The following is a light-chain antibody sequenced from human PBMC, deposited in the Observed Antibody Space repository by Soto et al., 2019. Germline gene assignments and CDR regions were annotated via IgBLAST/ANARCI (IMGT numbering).Light chain of an antibody. CDR1: TSNIGAGFD. CDR3: QSYDTGVSGSV. CDR2: SDI. Sequence: QSVLTQPASVSGAPGQRVTISCSGSTSNIGAGFDVHWYQQFPGAAPKLLIYSDISRPSGVSSRFSASKSGTSASLTIAGLQTEDEAEYYCQSYDTGVSGSVFGGGTQLTVL. V-gene: IGLV1-40*01. J-gene: IGLJ2*01.